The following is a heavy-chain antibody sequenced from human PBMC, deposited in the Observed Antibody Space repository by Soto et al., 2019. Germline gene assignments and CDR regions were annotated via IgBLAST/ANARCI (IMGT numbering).Heavy chain of an antibody. J-gene: IGHJ5*02. CDR2: IYYSGST. D-gene: IGHD6-13*01. CDR3: ARHLGTPIAASPYNWFDP. Sequence: QLQLQESGPGLVKPSETLSLTCTVSGGSISSSSYYWGWIRQPPGKGLEWIGSIYYSGSTYYNPSLKSRVTISVDTSKNQFSLKLSSVTAADTAVYYCARHLGTPIAASPYNWFDPWGQGTLVTVSS. CDR1: GGSISSSSYY. V-gene: IGHV4-39*01.